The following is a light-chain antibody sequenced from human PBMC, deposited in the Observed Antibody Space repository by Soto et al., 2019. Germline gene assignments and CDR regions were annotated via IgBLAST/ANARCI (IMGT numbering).Light chain of an antibody. J-gene: IGLJ1*01. V-gene: IGLV2-14*03. Sequence: QSALTQPASVSGSPGQSITISCSGTSSDIGSYNHVAWYQQLPGKSTKLMIYVVSDRTPGVSDRFSGSKSGITASLTISGLQTEDEADYYCISYTDRQSDLFGTGTKVTVL. CDR3: ISYTDRQSDL. CDR2: VVS. CDR1: SSDIGSYNH.